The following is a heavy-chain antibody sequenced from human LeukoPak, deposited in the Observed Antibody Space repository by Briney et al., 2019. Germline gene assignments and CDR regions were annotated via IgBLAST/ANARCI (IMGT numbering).Heavy chain of an antibody. J-gene: IGHJ4*02. CDR1: GFTFSNSE. V-gene: IGHV3-48*03. D-gene: IGHD2-15*01. Sequence: GGSLRLSCVASGFTFSNSEMNWVRQAPGRGLEWVSYISIGGSTIYYADSVKGRFTISRDNAKNSLYLQMNSLRVEDTAVYYCARSAGGYSRDYWGQGTPVTVSS. CDR3: ARSAGGYSRDY. CDR2: ISIGGSTI.